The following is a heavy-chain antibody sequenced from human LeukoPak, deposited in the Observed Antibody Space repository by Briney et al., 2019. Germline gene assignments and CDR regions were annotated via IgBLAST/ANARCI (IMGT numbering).Heavy chain of an antibody. CDR2: ISSSGSTI. Sequence: PGGSLRLSCAASGFTFSSYEMNWVRQAPGKGLRWVSYISSSGSTIYYADSVKGRFTISRDNAKNSLYLQMNSLRAEDTALYYCARLKNPTGPYYGMDVWGQGTTVTVSS. D-gene: IGHD3-10*01. J-gene: IGHJ6*02. V-gene: IGHV3-48*03. CDR3: ARLKNPTGPYYGMDV. CDR1: GFTFSSYE.